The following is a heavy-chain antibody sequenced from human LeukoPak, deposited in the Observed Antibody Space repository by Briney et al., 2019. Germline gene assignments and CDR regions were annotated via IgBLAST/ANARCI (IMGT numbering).Heavy chain of an antibody. Sequence: GGSLRLSCAASGFTFSSYAMSWVRQAPGKGLEWVSAISGSGGSTYYADSVKGRFTISRDNSKNTLYLQMNSLRAEDTAVYYCPKDTDLAVAGQSFDYWGQGTMVTVSS. CDR2: ISGSGGST. J-gene: IGHJ4*02. V-gene: IGHV3-23*01. CDR3: PKDTDLAVAGQSFDY. D-gene: IGHD6-19*01. CDR1: GFTFSSYA.